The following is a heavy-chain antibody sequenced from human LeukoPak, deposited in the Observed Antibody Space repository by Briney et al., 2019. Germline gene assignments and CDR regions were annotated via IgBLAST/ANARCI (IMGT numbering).Heavy chain of an antibody. CDR3: ARDAAYSSPSDY. V-gene: IGHV3-20*04. CDR1: GFTFGDYG. D-gene: IGHD6-13*01. Sequence: GGSLRLSCAASGFTFGDYGMSRVRQAPGKGLEWVSGINWNGGSTGYADSVKGRFTISRDNAKNSLYLQMNSLRAEDTALYYCARDAAYSSPSDYWGQGTLVTVSS. J-gene: IGHJ4*02. CDR2: INWNGGST.